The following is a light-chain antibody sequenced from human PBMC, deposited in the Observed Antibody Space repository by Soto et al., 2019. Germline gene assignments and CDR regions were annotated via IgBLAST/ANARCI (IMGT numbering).Light chain of an antibody. Sequence: QSALTQPRSVSGSLGQSVTISCTGTSSDVGGYNYVSWYQQYSGKAPKLMIYDVSKRPSGVPDRFSGSKSGNTASLTISGLQAEDEADYYCCSYADTNTFVFGTGTKVTVL. CDR3: CSYADTNTFV. CDR2: DVS. V-gene: IGLV2-11*01. CDR1: SSDVGGYNY. J-gene: IGLJ1*01.